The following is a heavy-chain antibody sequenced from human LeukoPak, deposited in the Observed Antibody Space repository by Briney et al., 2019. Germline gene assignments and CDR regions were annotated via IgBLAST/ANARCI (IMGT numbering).Heavy chain of an antibody. CDR3: ARGIAVNNDAFDI. D-gene: IGHD6-19*01. V-gene: IGHV1-46*01. CDR2: INPSGGST. Sequence: ASVKVSCKASGYTFTSYYMHWVRQAPGQGLEWMGIINPSGGSTSYAQKFQGRVTMTRNTSISTAYMELSSLRSEDTALYYCARGIAVNNDAFDIWGQGTMVTVSS. CDR1: GYTFTSYY. J-gene: IGHJ3*02.